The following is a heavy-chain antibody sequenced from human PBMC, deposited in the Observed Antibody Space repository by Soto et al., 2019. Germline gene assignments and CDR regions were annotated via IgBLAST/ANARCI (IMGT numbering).Heavy chain of an antibody. Sequence: SETLALTFAVSCGSISSSNWWRWVGQPPGKGLEWIGEIYHSGSTNYNPSLKSRVTISVDKSKNQFSLKLSSVTAADTAVYYCARNRLNSAYDSRSDPWGQGTRLT. CDR3: ARNRLNSAYDSRSDP. V-gene: IGHV4-4*02. CDR2: IYHSGST. CDR1: CGSISSSNW. J-gene: IGHJ5*02. D-gene: IGHD5-12*01.